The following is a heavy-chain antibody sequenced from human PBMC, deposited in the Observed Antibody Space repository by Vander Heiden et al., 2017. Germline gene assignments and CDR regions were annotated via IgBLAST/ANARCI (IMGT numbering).Heavy chain of an antibody. Sequence: EVQLVEYGGGLVKPGGSLRLSCAASGFTFSSYSMNWVRQAPGKGLEWVSSISSSSSYIYYADSVKGRFTISRDNAKNSLYLQMNSLRAEDTAVYYCAAPWEVTAHTPDYWGQGTLVTVSS. CDR3: AAPWEVTAHTPDY. CDR2: ISSSSSYI. CDR1: GFTFSSYS. D-gene: IGHD2-21*02. V-gene: IGHV3-21*01. J-gene: IGHJ4*02.